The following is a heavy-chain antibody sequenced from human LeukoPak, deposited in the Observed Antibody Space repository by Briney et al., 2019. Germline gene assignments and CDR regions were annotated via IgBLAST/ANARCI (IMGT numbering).Heavy chain of an antibody. Sequence: PGGSLRLSCAASGFTFSGYHMNWVRQAPGKGLEWVSSISSASSYTYHSDSVKGRFTISRDNAKNSLHLQMNSLRAEDTAVYFCARKALGGSSDHDAFDIWGQGTMVTVSS. D-gene: IGHD3-22*01. CDR1: GFTFSGYH. J-gene: IGHJ3*02. CDR2: ISSASSYT. CDR3: ARKALGGSSDHDAFDI. V-gene: IGHV3-21*01.